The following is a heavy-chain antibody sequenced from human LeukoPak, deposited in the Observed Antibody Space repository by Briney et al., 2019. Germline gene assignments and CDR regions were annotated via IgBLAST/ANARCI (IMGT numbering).Heavy chain of an antibody. D-gene: IGHD3-16*01. Sequence: GSLRLSCAASGFNFRSQGMHWVRQAPGKGLEWVAVAYDDASNQYYADSVKGRFTISRDNSKNTLYLQMNSLRAEDTALYYCAKDVGESTDYWGQGTLVTVSS. CDR3: AKDVGESTDY. CDR1: GFNFRSQG. V-gene: IGHV3-33*06. CDR2: AYDDASNQ. J-gene: IGHJ4*02.